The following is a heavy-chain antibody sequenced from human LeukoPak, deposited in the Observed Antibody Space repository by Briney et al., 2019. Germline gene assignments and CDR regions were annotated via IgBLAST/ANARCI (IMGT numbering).Heavy chain of an antibody. CDR3: ARDIGGITYYYGSGSYWPPRSGWFDP. CDR1: GFTFSSYW. CDR2: IKQDGSEK. Sequence: GGSLRLSCAASGFTFSSYWMSWVRQAPGKGLEWVANIKQDGSEKYYVDSVKGRFTISRDNAKNSLYLQMNSLRAEDTAVYYCARDIGGITYYYGSGSYWPPRSGWFDPWGQGTLVTVSS. D-gene: IGHD3-10*01. V-gene: IGHV3-7*01. J-gene: IGHJ5*02.